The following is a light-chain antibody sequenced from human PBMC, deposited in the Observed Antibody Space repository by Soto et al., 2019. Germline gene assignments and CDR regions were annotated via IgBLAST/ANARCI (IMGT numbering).Light chain of an antibody. V-gene: IGLV4-69*01. CDR1: SGHSSYA. CDR2: LNSDGSH. CDR3: QTWGTGIQV. Sequence: QAVVTQSPSASASLGASVKLTCTLSSGHSSYAIAWHQQQPEKGPRYLMKLNSDGSHSKGDGIPDRFSGSSSGAERYLTISSLQSEEEADFYCQTWGTGIQVFGGGTKLTVL. J-gene: IGLJ2*01.